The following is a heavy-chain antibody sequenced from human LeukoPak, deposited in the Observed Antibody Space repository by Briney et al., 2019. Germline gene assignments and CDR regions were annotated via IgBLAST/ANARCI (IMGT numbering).Heavy chain of an antibody. D-gene: IGHD3-9*01. Sequence: ASVKVSCKASGYTFTSYGISWVRQAPGQGLEWMGWISAYNGNTNYAQKLQGRVTMTTDTSTSTAYTELRSLRSDDTAVYYCARYYDILTGYSNFDYWGQGTLVTVSS. V-gene: IGHV1-18*01. J-gene: IGHJ4*02. CDR3: ARYYDILTGYSNFDY. CDR2: ISAYNGNT. CDR1: GYTFTSYG.